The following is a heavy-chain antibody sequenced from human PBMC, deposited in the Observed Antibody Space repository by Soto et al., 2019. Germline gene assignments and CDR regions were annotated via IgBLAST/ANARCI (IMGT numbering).Heavy chain of an antibody. J-gene: IGHJ4*01. CDR3: ARGVAFLDY. D-gene: IGHD2-15*01. V-gene: IGHV1-3*01. Sequence: VASVKVSCKASGYSFSSYAIHWVRQAPGQGLEWMGWIHAGNGNTKYSQNFQGRVTISRDTSATTAYMELNSLRSEDTAVYYCARGVAFLDYWG. CDR1: GYSFSSYA. CDR2: IHAGNGNT.